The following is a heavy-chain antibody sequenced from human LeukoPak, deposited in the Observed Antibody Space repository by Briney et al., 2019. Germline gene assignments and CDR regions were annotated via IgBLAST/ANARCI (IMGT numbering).Heavy chain of an antibody. V-gene: IGHV3-33*01. CDR3: ARDLTRALDYYYYGMDV. J-gene: IGHJ6*02. CDR2: IWYDGSNK. D-gene: IGHD2-2*01. CDR1: GFTFSSYG. Sequence: PGGSLRLSCAASGFTFSSYGMHWVRQAPGKGLEWVAVIWYDGSNKYYADSVKGRFTISRDNSKNTLYLQMNSLRAEDTAVYYCARDLTRALDYYYYGMDVWGQGTTVTVSS.